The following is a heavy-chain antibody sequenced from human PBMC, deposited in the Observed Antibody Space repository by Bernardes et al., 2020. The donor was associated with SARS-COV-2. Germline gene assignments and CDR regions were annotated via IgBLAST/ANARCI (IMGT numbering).Heavy chain of an antibody. CDR1: GFSLYTSGVG. J-gene: IGHJ4*02. D-gene: IGHD6-19*01. V-gene: IGHV2-5*01. CDR3: ARTLYESGWLDY. Sequence: SGPTLVKLTQTLTLTCTLSGFSLYTSGVGVGWIRQPPGKALEWLAVIYWNDDKRYSPSLKNRLTIARDTSKREVVLTMTYLDSVDTGTYYCARTLYESGWLDYWGQGTLVTVSS. CDR2: IYWNDDK.